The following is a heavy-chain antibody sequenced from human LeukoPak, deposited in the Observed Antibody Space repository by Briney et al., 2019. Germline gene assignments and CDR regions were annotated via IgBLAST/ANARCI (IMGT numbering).Heavy chain of an antibody. CDR1: GFSFSKYW. D-gene: IGHD3-9*01. V-gene: IGHV3-74*01. Sequence: GGSLRLSCAASGFSFSKYWMHWVRQTPGEGLVWVARIKEDGTYTSYADSVKGRFTISRDNARNTVFLQMNSLRVEDTAVYHCARDFDMGITPGDDFDFWGQGTLVTVSS. J-gene: IGHJ4*02. CDR3: ARDFDMGITPGDDFDF. CDR2: IKEDGTYT.